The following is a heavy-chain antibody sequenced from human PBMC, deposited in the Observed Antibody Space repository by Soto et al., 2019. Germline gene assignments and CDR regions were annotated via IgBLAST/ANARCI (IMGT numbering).Heavy chain of an antibody. CDR3: ARVSYYYDSSGYYHY. Sequence: QVQLQESGPGLVKPSQTLSLTCTVSGGSISSGDYYWSWIRQPPGKGLEWIGYIYYSGSTYYNPSLKSRVNNSVAPSNNQFSLKLISVTAADTAVYYCARVSYYYDSSGYYHYWGQGPLITVSS. V-gene: IGHV4-30-4*01. J-gene: IGHJ4*02. D-gene: IGHD3-22*01. CDR1: GGSISSGDYY. CDR2: IYYSGST.